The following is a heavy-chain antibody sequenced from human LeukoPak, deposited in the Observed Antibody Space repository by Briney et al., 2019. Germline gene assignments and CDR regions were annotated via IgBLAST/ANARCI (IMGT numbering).Heavy chain of an antibody. V-gene: IGHV3-23*01. CDR2: ISGSGGST. CDR1: GFTFTNYA. CDR3: ARGPSNRHFDY. Sequence: GGSLRLSCAASGFTFTNYAMSWVRQASGKGLEWVSTISGSGGSTYYADSVKGRFTISRDSSKNTLYLQMHSLRDEDTAVYYCARGPSNRHFDYWGQGTLVTVSS. J-gene: IGHJ4*02. D-gene: IGHD2/OR15-2a*01.